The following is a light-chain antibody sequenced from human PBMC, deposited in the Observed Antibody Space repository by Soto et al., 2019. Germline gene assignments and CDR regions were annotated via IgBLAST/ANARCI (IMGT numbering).Light chain of an antibody. V-gene: IGLV2-23*01. CDR3: CSYAGSSTVL. CDR2: EGS. Sequence: QSVLTQPASVSGSPGQSITISCTGSSSDVGSYNLVSWYQQHPGKAPKVIIYEGSKRPSGVSNRFSGSKSANKASLTISGLQAEDEADYYCCSYAGSSTVLFGGGTKLTVL. J-gene: IGLJ2*01. CDR1: SSDVGSYNL.